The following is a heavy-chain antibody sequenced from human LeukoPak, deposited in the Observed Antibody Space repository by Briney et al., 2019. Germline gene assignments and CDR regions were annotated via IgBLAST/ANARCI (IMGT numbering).Heavy chain of an antibody. J-gene: IGHJ4*02. Sequence: PGGSLRLSCAASGFTFSSYSMNWVRQAPGKGLEWVSYISSSSTIYYADSVKGRFTISRDNAKNSLYLQINSLRAEDTAVYYCACLLLWFGETFDYWGQGTLVTVSS. CDR1: GFTFSSYS. CDR2: ISSSSTI. CDR3: ACLLLWFGETFDY. V-gene: IGHV3-48*01. D-gene: IGHD3-10*01.